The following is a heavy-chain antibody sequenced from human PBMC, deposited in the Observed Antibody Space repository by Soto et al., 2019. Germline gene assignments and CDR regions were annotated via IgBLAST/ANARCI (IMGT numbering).Heavy chain of an antibody. CDR2: IGTAGDT. J-gene: IGHJ4*02. V-gene: IGHV3-13*01. D-gene: IGHD3-22*01. CDR3: ARGKHFNYYDSSGYYDY. CDR1: GFTFSSYD. Sequence: WGSLRLSCAASGFTFSSYDMHWVRQATGKGLEWVSAIGTAGDTYYPGSVKGRFTISRENAKNSLYLQMNSLRAGDTAVYYCARGKHFNYYDSSGYYDYWGQGTLVTVSS.